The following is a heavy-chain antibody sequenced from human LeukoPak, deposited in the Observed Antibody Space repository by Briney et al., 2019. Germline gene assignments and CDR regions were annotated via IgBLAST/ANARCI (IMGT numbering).Heavy chain of an antibody. J-gene: IGHJ4*02. CDR1: GITLSYYG. Sequence: GGSLRLSCVVSGITLSYYGMSWVRQAPGKGLEWVSGISERGGSTNHADSVKGRFIISRDTSKNTVYLQMNSLRVEDTAVYFCAKRGIVIRAVIIIGFHKEAYYFDYWGQGILVTVSS. D-gene: IGHD3-10*01. V-gene: IGHV3-23*01. CDR3: AKRGIVIRAVIIIGFHKEAYYFDY. CDR2: ISERGGST.